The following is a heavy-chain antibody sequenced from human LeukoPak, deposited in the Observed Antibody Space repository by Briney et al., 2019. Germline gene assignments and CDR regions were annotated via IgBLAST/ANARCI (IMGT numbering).Heavy chain of an antibody. CDR1: GFTFDDYA. V-gene: IGHV3-9*01. CDR2: ISWNSGSI. D-gene: IGHD3-22*01. Sequence: PGRSLRLSCAASGFTFDDYAMHWVRQAPGKGLEWVSGISWNSGSIGYADSVKGRFTISRDNAKNSLYLQMNSLRAEDTALYYCAKEAYYYDSSGYYQNAECFQHWGQGTLVTVSS. CDR3: AKEAYYYDSSGYYQNAECFQH. J-gene: IGHJ1*01.